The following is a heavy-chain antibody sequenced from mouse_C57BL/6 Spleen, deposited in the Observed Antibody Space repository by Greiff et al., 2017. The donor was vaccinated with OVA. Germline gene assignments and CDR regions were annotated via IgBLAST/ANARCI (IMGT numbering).Heavy chain of an antibody. J-gene: IGHJ2*01. CDR1: GYAFSSSW. CDR3: ARGYFDY. Sequence: QVQLQQSGPELVKPGASVKISCKASGYAFSSSWMNWVKQRPGKGLEWIGRIYPGDGDTNYNGKFKGKATLTADKSSSTAYMQLSSLTSEDSAVYFFARGYFDYWGQGTTLTVSS. V-gene: IGHV1-82*01. CDR2: IYPGDGDT.